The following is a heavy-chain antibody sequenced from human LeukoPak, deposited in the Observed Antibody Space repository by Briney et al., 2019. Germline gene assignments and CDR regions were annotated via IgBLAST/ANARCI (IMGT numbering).Heavy chain of an antibody. D-gene: IGHD6-13*01. CDR2: IRQDESER. CDR1: GFSFSSYW. V-gene: IGHV3-7*01. J-gene: IGHJ4*02. CDR3: ARLPSAAGAGTFDY. Sequence: GGSLRLSCEGSGFSFSSYWMTWVRQLPGKGPEWVANIRQDESERYFADPVKGRFTISRDNAKNSLYLQMNSLRVEDTAVYYCARLPSAAGAGTFDYWGQGTLVTVSS.